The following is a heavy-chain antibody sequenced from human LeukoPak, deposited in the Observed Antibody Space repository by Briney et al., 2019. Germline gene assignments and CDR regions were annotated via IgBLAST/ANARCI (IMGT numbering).Heavy chain of an antibody. Sequence: PGGSLRLSCAASGFTFSSYKMNWVRQAPRKGLEWVSYISSSGNTKSYADSVKGRFTISRDNAKNSLYLQMNSLRAEDTAVYYCARAGDYFDIWGQGTMVTVSS. CDR1: GFTFSSYK. V-gene: IGHV3-48*03. J-gene: IGHJ3*02. D-gene: IGHD3-16*01. CDR3: ARAGDYFDI. CDR2: ISSSGNTK.